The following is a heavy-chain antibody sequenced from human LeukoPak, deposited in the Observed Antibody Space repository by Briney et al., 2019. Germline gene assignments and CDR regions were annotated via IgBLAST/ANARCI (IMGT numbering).Heavy chain of an antibody. J-gene: IGHJ4*02. CDR1: GGSFSGYY. V-gene: IGHV4-34*01. CDR2: INHSGST. CDR3: ARREGGVGATGFDY. Sequence: SETLSLTCAVYGGSFSGYYWSWIRQPPGKGLEWIGEINHSGSTNYNPSLKSRVTISVDTSKNQFSLKLSSVTAADTAVYYCARREGGVGATGFDYWGQGTLVTVSS. D-gene: IGHD1-26*01.